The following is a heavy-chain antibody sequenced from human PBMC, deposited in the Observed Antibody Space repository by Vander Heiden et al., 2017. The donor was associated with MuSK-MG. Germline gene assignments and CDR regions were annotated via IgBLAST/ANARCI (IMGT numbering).Heavy chain of an antibody. CDR3: AGEFGLGYCSGGSCYSDYYYYYMDV. J-gene: IGHJ6*03. D-gene: IGHD2-15*01. CDR1: GGTFSSYA. V-gene: IGHV1-69*01. Sequence: SGAEVKKPGSSVKVSCKASGGTFSSYAISWVRQAPGQGLEWMGGIIPIFGTANYAQKFQGRVTITADESTSTAYMELSSLRSEDTAVYYCAGEFGLGYCSGGSCYSDYYYYYMDVWGKGTTVTVSS. CDR2: IIPIFGTA.